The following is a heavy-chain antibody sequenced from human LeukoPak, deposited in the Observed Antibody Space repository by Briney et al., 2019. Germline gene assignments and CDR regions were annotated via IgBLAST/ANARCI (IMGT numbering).Heavy chain of an antibody. Sequence: GGSLRLSCAASGFPFSSYWMSWVRQAPGKGLEWVANIKKDGDDKHYVDSVKGRFTVSRDSAKTSLYLQMNNLRAEDTAVYYCARVPGTSNYYGSGSPDYWGQGTLVTVSS. CDR1: GFPFSSYW. CDR2: IKKDGDDK. CDR3: ARVPGTSNYYGSGSPDY. D-gene: IGHD3-10*01. V-gene: IGHV3-7*04. J-gene: IGHJ4*02.